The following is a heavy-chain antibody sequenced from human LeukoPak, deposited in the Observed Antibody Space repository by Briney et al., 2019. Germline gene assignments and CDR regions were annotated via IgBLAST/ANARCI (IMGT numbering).Heavy chain of an antibody. CDR2: ISSNNNYI. CDR3: AREDMVRGAESFDY. V-gene: IGHV3-21*01. D-gene: IGHD3-10*01. Sequence: GGSLRLSCAASEFTFSSYTMNWVRQAPGKGLEWVSSISSNNNYIYYADSVKGRFTISRDNAKNSLYLQMNSLRAEDTAVYYCAREDMVRGAESFDYWGQGTLVTVSS. J-gene: IGHJ4*02. CDR1: EFTFSSYT.